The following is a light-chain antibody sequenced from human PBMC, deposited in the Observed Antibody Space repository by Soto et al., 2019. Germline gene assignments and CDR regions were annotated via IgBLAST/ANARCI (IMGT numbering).Light chain of an antibody. CDR3: GTWDSGLSAGV. V-gene: IGLV1-51*01. CDR2: DNN. CDR1: SSNIGKNY. J-gene: IGLJ3*02. Sequence: QSVLTQPPSVSAAPGQKVTISCSGSSSNIGKNYVSWYQQLPGTAPKLLISDNNKRPSGIPDRFSGSKSGTSATLGITGLQTGDEADYYCGTWDSGLSAGVFGGGTKLTVL.